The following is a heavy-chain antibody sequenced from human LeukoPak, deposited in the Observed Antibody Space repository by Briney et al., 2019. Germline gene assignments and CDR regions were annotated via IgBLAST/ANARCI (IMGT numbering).Heavy chain of an antibody. Sequence: GASVKVSCKASGYTFTSYGISWVRQAPGQGLEWMGWISGYNGNTNYAQKLQGRVTMTTDTSTSTAYMELRSLRSDDTAVYYCARIPDIVLMVYAAPRYNWFDPWGQGTLVTVSS. CDR1: GYTFTSYG. CDR2: ISGYNGNT. J-gene: IGHJ5*02. D-gene: IGHD2-8*01. CDR3: ARIPDIVLMVYAAPRYNWFDP. V-gene: IGHV1-18*01.